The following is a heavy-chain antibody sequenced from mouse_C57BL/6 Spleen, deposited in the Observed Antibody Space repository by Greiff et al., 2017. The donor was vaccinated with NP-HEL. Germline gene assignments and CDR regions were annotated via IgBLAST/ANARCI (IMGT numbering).Heavy chain of an antibody. J-gene: IGHJ1*03. D-gene: IGHD1-1*01. V-gene: IGHV1-22*01. Sequence: EVHLVESGPELVKPGASVKMSCKASGYTFTDYNMHWVKQSHGKSLEWIGSINPNNGGTSYNQKFKGTAPLTVNKSSSTAYMELRGLTSEDSAVYYCASEGTTVVADWYFDVWGTGTTVTVSS. CDR1: GYTFTDYN. CDR2: INPNNGGT. CDR3: ASEGTTVVADWYFDV.